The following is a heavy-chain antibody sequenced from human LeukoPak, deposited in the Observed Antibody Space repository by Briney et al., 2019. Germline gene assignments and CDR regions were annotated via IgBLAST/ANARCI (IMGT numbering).Heavy chain of an antibody. Sequence: SETLSLTCTVSGGSISSHYWSWIRQPPGKGLEWIGYIYYSGSTNYNPSLKSRVTISVDTSKNQFSLKLSSVTAADTAVYYCARGPGREHYYYYYMDVWGQGTMVTVSS. CDR1: GGSISSHY. J-gene: IGHJ6*03. CDR2: IYYSGST. D-gene: IGHD1-1*01. V-gene: IGHV4-59*11. CDR3: ARGPGREHYYYYYMDV.